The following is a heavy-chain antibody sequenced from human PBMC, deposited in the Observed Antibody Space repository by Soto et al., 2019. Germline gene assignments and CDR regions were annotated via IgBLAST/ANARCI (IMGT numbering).Heavy chain of an antibody. CDR3: ARAIGYSSSWPFDY. V-gene: IGHV3-20*01. CDR1: GFTFDDYG. Sequence: EVQLVESGGGVVRPGGSLSLSCAASGFTFDDYGMSWVRQAPGKGLEWVSGINWNGGSTGYADSVKGRFTISRDNAKNSLYLQMNSLRAEDTALYHCARAIGYSSSWPFDYWGQGTLVTVSS. J-gene: IGHJ4*02. CDR2: INWNGGST. D-gene: IGHD6-13*01.